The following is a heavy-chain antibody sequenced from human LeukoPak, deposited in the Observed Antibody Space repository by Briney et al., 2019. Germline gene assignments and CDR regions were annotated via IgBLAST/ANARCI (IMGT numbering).Heavy chain of an antibody. CDR2: IYTSGTI. J-gene: IGHJ4*02. D-gene: IGHD6-6*01. Sequence: SETLSLTCTVSGVSISAYFWTWIRQPAGKGLEWIGRIYTSGTINYNPSLESRLTMSLDTSKNQFSLKLSSVTAADTAVYYCARESGSSPLYYFDYWGQGTLVTVSS. V-gene: IGHV4-4*07. CDR3: ARESGSSPLYYFDY. CDR1: GVSISAYF.